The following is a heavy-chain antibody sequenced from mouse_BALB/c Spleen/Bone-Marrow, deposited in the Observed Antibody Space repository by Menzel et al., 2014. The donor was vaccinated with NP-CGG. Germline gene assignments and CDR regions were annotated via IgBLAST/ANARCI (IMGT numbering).Heavy chain of an antibody. CDR2: ISTYSGNT. CDR3: ARAGYDSSYDWFAY. J-gene: IGHJ3*01. CDR1: GYTFTDYA. Sequence: QVQLKQSGAELVRPGVSVKISCKGSGYTFTDYAMHWVKQSHAKSLEWIGVISTYSGNTNYNQKFKGKATMAVDKSSSTAYMELARFTSEDSAIYYCARAGYDSSYDWFAYWVQGTLVTVSA. V-gene: IGHV1S137*01. D-gene: IGHD1-1*01.